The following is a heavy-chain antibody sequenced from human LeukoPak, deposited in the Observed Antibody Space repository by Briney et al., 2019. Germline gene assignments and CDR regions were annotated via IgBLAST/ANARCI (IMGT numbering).Heavy chain of an antibody. V-gene: IGHV3-21*01. D-gene: IGHD6-19*01. J-gene: IGHJ4*02. CDR3: ARGSGWLEDF. Sequence: GGSLRLSCAASGFTFSSYSMNWVRQAPGKGLEWVSSISSSSSYIYYADSVKGRFTISRDNAKNSLYLQMNSLRAEDTGVYYCARGSGWLEDFWGQGTLVTVSS. CDR2: ISSSSSYI. CDR1: GFTFSSYS.